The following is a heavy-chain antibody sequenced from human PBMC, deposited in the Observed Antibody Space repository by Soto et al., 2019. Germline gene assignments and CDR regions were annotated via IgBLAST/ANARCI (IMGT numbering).Heavy chain of an antibody. Sequence: SETLSLTCTVSGGAITAYYWSWIRQPVGEGLQWIGRVYSTGSTNYNPSLRSRVTMSVDTSQNQFSLRLSSVTAADTAVYYCARDEYYDSNNWFDHWGQGILVTVSS. CDR1: GGAITAYY. J-gene: IGHJ5*02. D-gene: IGHD3-22*01. CDR3: ARDEYYDSNNWFDH. CDR2: VYSTGST. V-gene: IGHV4-4*07.